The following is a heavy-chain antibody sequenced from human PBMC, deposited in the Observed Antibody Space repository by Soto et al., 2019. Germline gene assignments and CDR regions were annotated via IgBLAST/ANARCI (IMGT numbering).Heavy chain of an antibody. D-gene: IGHD6-13*01. V-gene: IGHV3-48*02. J-gene: IGHJ6*02. CDR1: GFTFSSYS. Sequence: GGSLRLSCAASGFTFSSYSMNWVRQAPGKGLEWVSYISSSSSTIYYADSVKGRFTISRDNAKNSLYLQMNSLRDEDTAVYYCARDGLNSSWYRDYYYGMDVWGQGTTVTVSS. CDR2: ISSSSSTI. CDR3: ARDGLNSSWYRDYYYGMDV.